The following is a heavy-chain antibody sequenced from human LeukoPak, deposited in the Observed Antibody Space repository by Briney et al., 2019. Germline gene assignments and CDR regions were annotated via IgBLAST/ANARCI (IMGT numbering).Heavy chain of an antibody. CDR3: ARDRGSGSYYLT. CDR2: INPNSGGT. V-gene: IGHV1-2*06. D-gene: IGHD3-10*01. CDR1: GYTFTGYY. Sequence: ASVKVSCKASGYTFTGYYMYWVRQAPGQGLEWMGRINPNSGGTNYAQKFQGRVTMTRDTSISTAYMELSRLRSDDTAVYYCARDRGSGSYYLTWGQGTLVTVSS. J-gene: IGHJ5*02.